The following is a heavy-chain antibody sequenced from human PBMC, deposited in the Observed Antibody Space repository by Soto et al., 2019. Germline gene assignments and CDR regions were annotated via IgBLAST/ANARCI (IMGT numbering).Heavy chain of an antibody. CDR2: IYWNDDK. V-gene: IGHV2-5*01. J-gene: IGHJ5*02. Sequence: QITLKQSGPTLVKPAQTLTLTCTFSGFSLITSGVGVGWIRQPPGKALEWLALIYWNDDKFYSRSLRRRLTITKDTSKSQVVLTMTNMDPVDTATYYCGRRGYCTGDSCYSAWGQGTLVTVSS. CDR1: GFSLITSGVG. CDR3: GRRGYCTGDSCYSA. D-gene: IGHD2-15*01.